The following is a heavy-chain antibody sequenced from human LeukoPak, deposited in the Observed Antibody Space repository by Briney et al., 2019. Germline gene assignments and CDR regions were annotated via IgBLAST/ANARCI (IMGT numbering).Heavy chain of an antibody. D-gene: IGHD3-10*01. CDR2: IKTDGDKK. CDR3: ARGNYDSGGWVLDY. CDR1: GFTFSNQQ. Sequence: GGSFTLSPEDPGFTFSNQQKNWVSQAPRKGQERVAKIKTDGDKKHYVDSVKRRFTISRDKAKNSLYLQMNSLRAEDTAVYYCARGNYDSGGWVLDYWGPGTLVTVSS. J-gene: IGHJ4*02. V-gene: IGHV3-7*05.